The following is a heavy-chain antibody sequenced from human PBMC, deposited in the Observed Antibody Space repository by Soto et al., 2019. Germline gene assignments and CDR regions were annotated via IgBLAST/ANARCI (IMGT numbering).Heavy chain of an antibody. V-gene: IGHV4-4*02. CDR3: ASGNHGVTGTSDY. Sequence: SETLSLTCAVSGDSISSSGCWTWVRQPPGKGLEWIGEILPNGGTNYNPSFTSRVTIPVDKSKNNFSLRLNSVTAADTAAYYCASGNHGVTGTSDYWGQGTLVTVSS. D-gene: IGHD1-7*01. CDR2: ILPNGGT. CDR1: GDSISSSGC. J-gene: IGHJ4*02.